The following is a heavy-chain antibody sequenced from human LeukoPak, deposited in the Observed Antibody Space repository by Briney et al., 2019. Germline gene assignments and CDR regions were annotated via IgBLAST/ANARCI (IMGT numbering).Heavy chain of an antibody. CDR1: GGSISSYY. J-gene: IGHJ5*02. D-gene: IGHD6-13*01. Sequence: PSETLSLTCTVSGGSISSYYWSWIRQPPGKGLEWIGYIYYSGSTNYNPSLKSRVTISVDTSKNQFSLKLSSVTAADTAVYYCARKARSSSGWWTNWFDPWGQGTLVTVSS. V-gene: IGHV4-59*08. CDR3: ARKARSSSGWWTNWFDP. CDR2: IYYSGST.